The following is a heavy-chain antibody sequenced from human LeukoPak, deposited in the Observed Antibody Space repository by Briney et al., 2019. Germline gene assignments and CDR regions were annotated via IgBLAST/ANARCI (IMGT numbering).Heavy chain of an antibody. Sequence: SETLSLTCTVSGGSISSYYWSWIRQPAGKGLEWIGRIYTSGSTNYNPSLKSRVTMSVGTSKNQFSLKLSSVTAADTAVYYCARGKSRESAFDIWGQGTMVTVSS. J-gene: IGHJ3*02. CDR1: GGSISSYY. CDR3: ARGKSRESAFDI. V-gene: IGHV4-4*07. D-gene: IGHD2-2*01. CDR2: IYTSGST.